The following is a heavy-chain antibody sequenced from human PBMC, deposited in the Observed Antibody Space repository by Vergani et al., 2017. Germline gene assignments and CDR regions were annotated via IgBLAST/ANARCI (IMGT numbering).Heavy chain of an antibody. CDR1: GGSLSGYY. J-gene: IGHJ5*02. V-gene: IGHV4-59*01. CDR3: ARSQXYDSSGYYPGWFDP. D-gene: IGHD3-22*01. Sequence: QVQLQESGPGLVRPSETLSLTCTVSGGSLSGYYWSWIRQPPGKGLEWIGYIYYSGSTNYNPSLKSRVTISVDTSKNQFSLKLSSVTAADTAVYYCARSQXYDSSGYYPGWFDPWGQGTLVTVSS. CDR2: IYYSGST.